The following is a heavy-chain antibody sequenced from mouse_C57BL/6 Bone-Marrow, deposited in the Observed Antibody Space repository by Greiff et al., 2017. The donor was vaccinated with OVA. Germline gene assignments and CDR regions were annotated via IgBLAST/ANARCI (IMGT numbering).Heavy chain of an antibody. CDR2: IDPENGDT. J-gene: IGHJ3*01. D-gene: IGHD2-4*01. Sequence: EVKLMESGAELVRPGASVKLSCTASGFNIKDDYMHWVKQRPEQGLAWIGWIDPENGDTEYASKFQGKATITADTSSNTAYLQLSSLTSEDTAVYYCTNYEAYWGQGTLVTVSA. CDR3: TNYEAY. V-gene: IGHV14-4*01. CDR1: GFNIKDDY.